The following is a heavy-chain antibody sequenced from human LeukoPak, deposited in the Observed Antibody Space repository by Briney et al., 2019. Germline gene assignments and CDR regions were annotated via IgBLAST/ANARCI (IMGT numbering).Heavy chain of an antibody. CDR1: GGSISSYY. J-gene: IGHJ4*02. D-gene: IGHD1-26*01. CDR3: ARGQVGATKGGDY. V-gene: IGHV4-59*13. CDR2: IYYTGNT. Sequence: PSETLSLTCTVSGGSISSYYWSWIRQPPGKGLEWIGYIYYTGNTNYNPSLKSRVTISEDTSKNQFSLKLSSVTAADTAVYYCARGQVGATKGGDYWGQGTLVTVSS.